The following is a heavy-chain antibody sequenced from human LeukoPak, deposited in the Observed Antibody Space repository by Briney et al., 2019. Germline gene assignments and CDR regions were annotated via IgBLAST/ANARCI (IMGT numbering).Heavy chain of an antibody. D-gene: IGHD3-10*01. CDR3: ARGRFGDFPYYYYYGMDV. Sequence: SQTLSLTCAISGDSVSSNSAAWNWIRQSPSRGLEWLGRTYYRSRWYNDYAVSVKSRITINPDTSKNQFSLQLNFVTPEDTAVYFCARGRFGDFPYYYYYGMDVWGQGTTVTVSS. CDR2: TYYRSRWYN. V-gene: IGHV6-1*01. CDR1: GDSVSSNSAA. J-gene: IGHJ6*02.